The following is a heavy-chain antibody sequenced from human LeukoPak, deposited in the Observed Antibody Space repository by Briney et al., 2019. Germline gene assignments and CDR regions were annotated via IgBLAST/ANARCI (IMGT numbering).Heavy chain of an antibody. J-gene: IGHJ4*02. V-gene: IGHV5-51*01. Sequence: GESLKISCKGSGYTFSSYWIGWVRQMPGKGLEWMGIIYPGDSDTRYSPPLQGQVTISVDTSIGTAYLQWSSLKASDTAIYYCARQNDFRLDYWGQGTLVTVSS. D-gene: IGHD3-3*01. CDR1: GYTFSSYW. CDR3: ARQNDFRLDY. CDR2: IYPGDSDT.